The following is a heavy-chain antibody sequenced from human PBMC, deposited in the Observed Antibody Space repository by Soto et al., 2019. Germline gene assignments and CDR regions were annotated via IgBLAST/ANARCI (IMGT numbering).Heavy chain of an antibody. CDR2: IHYSGST. CDR1: GGSISSGGYY. CDR3: ARDRATDRCFDC. V-gene: IGHV4-31*03. J-gene: IGHJ4*02. D-gene: IGHD1-26*01. Sequence: QVQLQESGPGLVKPSQTLSLTCTVSGGSISSGGYYWSWIRQHPGKGLEWIGCIHYSGSTYYNPSLKSRVTISVDTSKSQFSLKLSSVTAADTAVYYCARDRATDRCFDCWGQGTLVTVSS.